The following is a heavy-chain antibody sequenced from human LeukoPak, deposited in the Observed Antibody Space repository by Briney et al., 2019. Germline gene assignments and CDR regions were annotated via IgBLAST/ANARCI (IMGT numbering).Heavy chain of an antibody. J-gene: IGHJ4*02. CDR3: ARGIGFYDYDY. CDR2: IYFTGST. CDR1: GGSISSFF. Sequence: SETLSLTCTVSGGSISSFFWSWIRRSPEKGLEWIGYIYFTGSTNYSPSLKSRVTISVDTSKNQFSLRLSSVTAADTAIYYCARGIGFYDYDYWGQGSLVTVSS. D-gene: IGHD5/OR15-5a*01. V-gene: IGHV4-59*01.